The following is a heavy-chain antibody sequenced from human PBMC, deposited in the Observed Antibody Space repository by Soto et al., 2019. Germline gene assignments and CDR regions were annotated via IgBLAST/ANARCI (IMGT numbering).Heavy chain of an antibody. J-gene: IGHJ5*02. Sequence: ASVKVTFTASGGTFISYAISWVRQAPGQGLEWMGGIIPIFGTANYAQKFQGRVTITADKSTSTAYMELSSLRSEDTAVYYCATRGYCSSTSCYKDWFDPWGQGTLVNVSS. CDR2: IIPIFGTA. V-gene: IGHV1-69*06. CDR3: ATRGYCSSTSCYKDWFDP. D-gene: IGHD2-2*02. CDR1: GGTFISYA.